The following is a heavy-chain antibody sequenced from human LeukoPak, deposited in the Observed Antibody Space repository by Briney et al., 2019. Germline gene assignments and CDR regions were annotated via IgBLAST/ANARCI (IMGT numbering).Heavy chain of an antibody. CDR3: AKVKYSYVRRDYFDY. D-gene: IGHD5-18*01. V-gene: IGHV3-30*18. CDR1: GFTFSSYG. CDR2: ISYDGSNK. J-gene: IGHJ4*02. Sequence: PGRSLRLSCAASGFTFSSYGMHWVRQAPGKGLEWVAVISYDGSNKYYADSVKGRFTISRDNSKNTLYLQMKSLRAEDTAVYYCAKVKYSYVRRDYFDYWGQGTLVTVSS.